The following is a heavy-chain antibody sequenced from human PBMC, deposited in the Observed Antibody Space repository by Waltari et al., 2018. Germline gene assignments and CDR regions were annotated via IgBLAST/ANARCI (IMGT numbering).Heavy chain of an antibody. CDR2: ISWDGGSN. CDR3: AKGAGYADY. CDR1: GFTFDDYA. Sequence: EVQLVESGGVVVQPGGSLRLSCAASGFTFDDYAMHWVRQAPGKGLEWVSLISWDGGSNYYADSVKGRFTISRDNSNNSLYLQMNSLRAEDTALDYCAKGAGYADYWGQGTLVTVSA. D-gene: IGHD2-2*01. J-gene: IGHJ4*02. V-gene: IGHV3-43D*03.